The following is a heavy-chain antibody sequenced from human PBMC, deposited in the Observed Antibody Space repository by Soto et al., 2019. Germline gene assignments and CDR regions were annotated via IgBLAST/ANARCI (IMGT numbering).Heavy chain of an antibody. CDR1: GFTFSSYS. J-gene: IGHJ4*02. D-gene: IGHD6-19*01. CDR2: ISSSSSYI. V-gene: IGHV3-21*01. CDR3: AREYSIAVAGSYSFDY. Sequence: GGSLRLSCAASGFTFSSYSMNWVRQAPGKGLEWVSSISSSSSYIYYADSVKGRFTISRDNAKNSLYLQMNSLRAEDTAVYYCAREYSIAVAGSYSFDYWGQGTLVTVSS.